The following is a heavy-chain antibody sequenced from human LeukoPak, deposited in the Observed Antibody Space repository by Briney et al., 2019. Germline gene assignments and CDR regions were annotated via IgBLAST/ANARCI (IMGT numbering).Heavy chain of an antibody. J-gene: IGHJ4*02. D-gene: IGHD3-9*01. Sequence: GGSLRLSCAASGFTFTSYNMNWVRQAPGKRLEWVSYISSSSSTIYYADSVKGRFTISRDDAKNSLYLQMNSLRDEDTAVYYCARDDFDILTGYQFDYWGQGTLVTVSS. CDR1: GFTFTSYN. CDR2: ISSSSSTI. CDR3: ARDDFDILTGYQFDY. V-gene: IGHV3-48*02.